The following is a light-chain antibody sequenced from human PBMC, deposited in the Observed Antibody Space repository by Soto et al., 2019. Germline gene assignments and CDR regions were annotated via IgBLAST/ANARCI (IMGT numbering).Light chain of an antibody. CDR2: DAS. V-gene: IGKV3-11*01. J-gene: IGKJ1*01. Sequence: EIVLTQSPATLSLSPGERATLSCRASQSVSSYFAWYQQKPGQAPRLLIYDASNRATGTPARFSGSGSGTDFTLTISSLEPEDFAVYYCQQRSNWPRTFGQGTKVDIK. CDR1: QSVSSY. CDR3: QQRSNWPRT.